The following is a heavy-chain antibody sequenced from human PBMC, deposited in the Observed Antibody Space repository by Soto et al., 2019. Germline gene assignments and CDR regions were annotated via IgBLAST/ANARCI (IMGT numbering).Heavy chain of an antibody. Sequence: PGGSLRLSCAASGFTFSSYWMSWVRQAPGKGLEWVANIKQDGSEKYYVDSVKGRFTISRDNAKNSLYLQMNSLRAEDTAVYYCARAAPDFWSGYYPYYYGMDVWGQGTTVTVSS. CDR1: GFTFSSYW. CDR3: ARAAPDFWSGYYPYYYGMDV. V-gene: IGHV3-7*03. D-gene: IGHD3-3*01. CDR2: IKQDGSEK. J-gene: IGHJ6*02.